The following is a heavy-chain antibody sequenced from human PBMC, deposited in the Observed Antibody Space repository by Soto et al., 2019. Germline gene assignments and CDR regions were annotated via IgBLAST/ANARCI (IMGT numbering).Heavy chain of an antibody. Sequence: VSCKASGYTFTSYAMHWVRQAPGQRLEWMGWINAGNGNTKYSQKFQGRVTITRDTSASTAYMELSSLRSEDTAVYYCARGGSGYSAKNLWNPMDVWGQGTTVTVSS. CDR2: INAGNGNT. CDR3: ARGGSGYSAKNLWNPMDV. J-gene: IGHJ6*02. CDR1: GYTFTSYA. V-gene: IGHV1-3*01. D-gene: IGHD5-18*01.